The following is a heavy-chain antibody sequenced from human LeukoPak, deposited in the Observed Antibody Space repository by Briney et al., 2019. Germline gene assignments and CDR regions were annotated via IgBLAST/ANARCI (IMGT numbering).Heavy chain of an antibody. CDR1: GYSFTAFY. D-gene: IGHD2-2*01. J-gene: IGHJ3*02. V-gene: IGHV1-2*02. CDR3: TRGPSHGAFDI. Sequence: GASVKVSCKASGYSFTAFYMHWVRQAPGQGLEWMGWINPNTGGTNCAQKFQGRVTLTRDTSINTAYMELRWLSSDDTAVYYCTRGPSHGAFDIWGQGTMVTVSS. CDR2: INPNTGGT.